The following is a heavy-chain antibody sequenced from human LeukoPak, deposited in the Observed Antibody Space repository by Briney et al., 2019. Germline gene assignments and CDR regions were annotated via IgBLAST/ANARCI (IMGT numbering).Heavy chain of an antibody. D-gene: IGHD2-15*01. CDR1: GFTFSSYI. J-gene: IGHJ4*02. CDR2: ISSSSSYI. CDR3: ARDEALGGSWTSLPDY. Sequence: GGSLRLSCAASGFTFSSYIMNWVRQAPGKGLEWVSSISSSSSYIYYADSVKGRFTISRDNAKNSLYLQMNSLRAEDTAVYYCARDEALGGSWTSLPDYWGQGTPVTVSS. V-gene: IGHV3-21*01.